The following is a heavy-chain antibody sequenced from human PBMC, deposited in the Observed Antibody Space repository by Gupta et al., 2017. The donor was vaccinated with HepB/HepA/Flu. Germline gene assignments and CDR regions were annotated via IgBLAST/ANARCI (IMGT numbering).Heavy chain of an antibody. CDR1: GLR. D-gene: IGHD5-12*01. CDR3: TTDALRGYDYDYFDY. J-gene: IGHJ4*02. CDR2: IKSKTDGGTT. V-gene: IGHV3-15*01. Sequence: QQVESGGGLVKPGGSLRLSCAASGLRMSWVRQAPGKGLEWVGRIKSKTDGGTTDYAAPVKGRFTISRDDSKNTLYLQMNSLKTEDTAVYYCTTDALRGYDYDYFDYWGQGTLVTVSS.